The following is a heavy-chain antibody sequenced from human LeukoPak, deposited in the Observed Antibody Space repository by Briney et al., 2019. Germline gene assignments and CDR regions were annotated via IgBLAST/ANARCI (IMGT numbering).Heavy chain of an antibody. V-gene: IGHV3-30-3*01. Sequence: PGGSLRLSCAASGFTFSSYAMHWVRQAPGKGLEWVAVISYDGSNKYYADSVKGRFTISRDNSKNTLYLQMNSLRAEDTAVYYCARFMRGSPLAYNWFDPWGQGTLVTVSS. D-gene: IGHD1-26*01. CDR3: ARFMRGSPLAYNWFDP. CDR1: GFTFSSYA. J-gene: IGHJ5*02. CDR2: ISYDGSNK.